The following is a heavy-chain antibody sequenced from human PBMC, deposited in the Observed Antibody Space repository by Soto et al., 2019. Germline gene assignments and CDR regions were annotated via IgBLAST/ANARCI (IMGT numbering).Heavy chain of an antibody. CDR1: GASIHSNNYY. Sequence: SVTLPLTSTGSGASIHSNNYYWGWIRQPPGKGLEWIGSIYYSGRTFYNPSLKSRVTISVDTSKNQFSLRRTSVTAADTAVYYCARPGQLDAFDIWGQGTMVTV. D-gene: IGHD6-13*01. CDR2: IYYSGRT. V-gene: IGHV4-39*01. J-gene: IGHJ3*02. CDR3: ARPGQLDAFDI.